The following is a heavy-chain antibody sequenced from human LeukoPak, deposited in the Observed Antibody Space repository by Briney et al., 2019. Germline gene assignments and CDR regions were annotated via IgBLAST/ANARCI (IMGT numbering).Heavy chain of an antibody. CDR3: ARAVFDWSAGGWFDP. Sequence: SETLSLTCAVYGGSFNGYYWSWIRQPPGKGLEWIGEINHSGSTNYNPSLKSRVTISVDTSKNQFSLKLSSVTAADTAVYYCARAVFDWSAGGWFDPWGQGTLVTVSS. CDR2: INHSGST. J-gene: IGHJ5*02. V-gene: IGHV4-34*01. D-gene: IGHD3-9*01. CDR1: GGSFNGYY.